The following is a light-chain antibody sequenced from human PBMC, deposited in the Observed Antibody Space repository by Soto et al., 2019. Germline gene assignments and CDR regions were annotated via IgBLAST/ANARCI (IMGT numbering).Light chain of an antibody. CDR1: SSNVGSYNL. J-gene: IGLJ7*01. CDR2: EAT. Sequence: QSALTQPASVSGSPGQSITISCTGTSSNVGSYNLVSWYQHHPGNAPKLIIYEATKRPLGVSARFSASKSGNTASLTISGLQAEDEADYYCCSYGGSRAVFGGGTQLTVL. V-gene: IGLV2-23*02. CDR3: CSYGGSRAV.